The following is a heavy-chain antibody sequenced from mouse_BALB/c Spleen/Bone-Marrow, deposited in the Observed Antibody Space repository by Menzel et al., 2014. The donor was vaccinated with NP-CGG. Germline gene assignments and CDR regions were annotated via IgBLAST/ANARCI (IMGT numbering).Heavy chain of an antibody. CDR1: GFNIKDTY. J-gene: IGHJ3*01. D-gene: IGHD2-14*01. CDR3: AGSYRYPWFAY. CDR2: IDPANGNS. V-gene: IGHV14-3*02. Sequence: VQLQQSGAELVKPGASVKLSCTGSGFNIKDTYMHWVKQRPEQGLEWIGRIDPANGNSKYDPKFQGKATITADTSSNTASLQLSSLTSEDTAVYYCAGSYRYPWFAYWGQGTLVTVSA.